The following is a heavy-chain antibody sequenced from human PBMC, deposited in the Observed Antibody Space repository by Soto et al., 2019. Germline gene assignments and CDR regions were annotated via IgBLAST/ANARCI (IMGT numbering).Heavy chain of an antibody. CDR1: GFTFSSYA. CDR3: AKATSATCTGSICYSFDY. D-gene: IGHD2-21*01. J-gene: IGHJ4*02. Sequence: GGSLRLSCVASGFTFSSYAMSWVRQAPGQRLEWVATFSGGRDTTWHADSVKGRFTVSRDSSKNTLSLQMNSLRPENTALYCCAKATSATCTGSICYSFDYWGQGTLVTVSS. CDR2: FSGGRDTT. V-gene: IGHV3-23*01.